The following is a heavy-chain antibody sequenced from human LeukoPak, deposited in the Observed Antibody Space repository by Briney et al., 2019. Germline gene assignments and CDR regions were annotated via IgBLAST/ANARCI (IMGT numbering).Heavy chain of an antibody. V-gene: IGHV3-7*01. D-gene: IGHD5-24*01. Sequence: GGSLRLSCAASGFTFSSYWRRWVRQAPGKGLEWVANIKQDGSEKYYVDSVKGRFTISRDNAKNSLYLQMNSLRAEDTAVYYCARDWVEMATISYAFDIWAKGQWSPSLQ. J-gene: IGHJ3*02. CDR1: GFTFSSYW. CDR2: IKQDGSEK. CDR3: ARDWVEMATISYAFDI.